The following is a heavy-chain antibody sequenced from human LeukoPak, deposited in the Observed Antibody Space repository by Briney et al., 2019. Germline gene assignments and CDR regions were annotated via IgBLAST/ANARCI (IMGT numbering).Heavy chain of an antibody. Sequence: GGSLRLSCAASGFTFSDYYMSWIRQAPGKGLEWVSYISSSGSTIYYADSVKGRFTISRDNAKTSLYLQMNSLRAEDTAVYYCARDPFEHYYGTASYHPLDYWGQGTLVTVSS. J-gene: IGHJ4*02. CDR2: ISSSGSTI. V-gene: IGHV3-11*04. CDR3: ARDPFEHYYGTASYHPLDY. D-gene: IGHD3-10*01. CDR1: GFTFSDYY.